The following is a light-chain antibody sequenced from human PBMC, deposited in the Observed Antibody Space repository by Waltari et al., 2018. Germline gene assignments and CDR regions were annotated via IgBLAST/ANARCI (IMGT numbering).Light chain of an antibody. CDR1: QSINTW. J-gene: IGKJ1*01. CDR2: KAS. Sequence: DIQMTQSPSTLSASVGDRVTITCRASQSINTWLAWYQKKPGKAPKLLIFKASTLESVVPSRFSGSGSGTEFNLTISGLQPDDFATYYCQHYNSFSPWTFGQGTKVDVK. V-gene: IGKV1-5*03. CDR3: QHYNSFSPWT.